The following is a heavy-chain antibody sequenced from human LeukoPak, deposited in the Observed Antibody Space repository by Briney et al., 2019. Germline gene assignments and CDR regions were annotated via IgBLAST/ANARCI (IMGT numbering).Heavy chain of an antibody. V-gene: IGHV1-2*06. J-gene: IGHJ4*02. Sequence: ASVKVSCKASGYTFTGYYMHWVRQAPGQGLEWMGRINPNSGGTNYAQKFQGRVTTTRDTSISTAYMELSRLRSDDTAVYYCARDPGYSSGSDYWGQGTLVTVSS. CDR1: GYTFTGYY. CDR3: ARDPGYSSGSDY. D-gene: IGHD6-19*01. CDR2: INPNSGGT.